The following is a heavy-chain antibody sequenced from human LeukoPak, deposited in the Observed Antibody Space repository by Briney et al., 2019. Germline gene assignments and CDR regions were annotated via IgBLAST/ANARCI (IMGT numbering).Heavy chain of an antibody. V-gene: IGHV3-23*01. D-gene: IGHD4-17*01. CDR2: ISGSGGST. J-gene: IGHJ4*02. CDR3: AKGHLSVYGDYPYFDY. CDR1: GFTFSSYG. Sequence: PGGSLRLSCAASGFTFSSYGMSWVRQAPGKGLEWVSAISGSGGSTYYADSVKGRFTISRDNSKNTLYLQMNSLRAEDTAVYYCAKGHLSVYGDYPYFDYWGQGTLVTVSS.